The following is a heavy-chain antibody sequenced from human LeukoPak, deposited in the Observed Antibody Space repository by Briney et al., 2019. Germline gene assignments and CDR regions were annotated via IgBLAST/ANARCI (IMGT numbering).Heavy chain of an antibody. V-gene: IGHV4-34*01. CDR1: GGSFCGYY. D-gene: IGHD2-21*01. Sequence: SETLSLTCAVYGGSFCGYYWSWIRQPPGKGLEWIGEINHSGSTNYNPSLKSRVTISVDTSKNQFSLKLSSVTAADTAVYYCACGGTTAYYFDYWGQGTLVTVSS. J-gene: IGHJ4*02. CDR2: INHSGST. CDR3: ACGGTTAYYFDY.